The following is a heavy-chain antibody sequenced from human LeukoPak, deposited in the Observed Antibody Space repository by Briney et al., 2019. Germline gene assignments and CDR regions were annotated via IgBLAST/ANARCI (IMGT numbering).Heavy chain of an antibody. CDR1: GYTFTGYY. J-gene: IGHJ5*02. CDR3: ARDTLDATFYDSSGYYFRPSWFDP. CDR2: INPNSSGT. D-gene: IGHD3-22*01. Sequence: ASVKVSCKASGYTFTGYYMHWVRQAPGQGLEWMGRINPNSSGTNYAQKFQGRVTMTRDTSISTAYMELSRLRSDDTAVYYCARDTLDATFYDSSGYYFRPSWFDPWGQGTLVTVSS. V-gene: IGHV1-2*06.